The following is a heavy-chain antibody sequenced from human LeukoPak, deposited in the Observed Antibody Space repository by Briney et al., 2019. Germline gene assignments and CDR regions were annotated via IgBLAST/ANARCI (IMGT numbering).Heavy chain of an antibody. CDR1: GGTFSSYA. CDR3: ARTGDGYYDSSGYFY. Sequence: SVKVSCKASGGTFSSYAISCVRQAPGQGLEWMGGIIPIFGTANYAQKFQGRVTITTDESTSTAYMELSSLRSEDTAVYYCARTGDGYYDSSGYFYWGQGTLVTVSS. V-gene: IGHV1-69*05. J-gene: IGHJ4*02. CDR2: IIPIFGTA. D-gene: IGHD3-22*01.